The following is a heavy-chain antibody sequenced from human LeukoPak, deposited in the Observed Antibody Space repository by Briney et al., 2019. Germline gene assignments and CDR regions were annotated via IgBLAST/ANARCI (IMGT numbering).Heavy chain of an antibody. Sequence: GGSLRLSCAASGFTFSSYGMHWVRQAPGKGLEWVAVISYDGSNKYYADSVKGRFTISRDNSKNTLYLQMNSLRAEDTAVYYCAKDSQALTVVVITTPSLGPIRCWGQGTLVTVYS. CDR2: ISYDGSNK. CDR1: GFTFSSYG. V-gene: IGHV3-30*18. J-gene: IGHJ4*02. CDR3: AKDSQALTVVVITTPSLGPIRC. D-gene: IGHD3-22*01.